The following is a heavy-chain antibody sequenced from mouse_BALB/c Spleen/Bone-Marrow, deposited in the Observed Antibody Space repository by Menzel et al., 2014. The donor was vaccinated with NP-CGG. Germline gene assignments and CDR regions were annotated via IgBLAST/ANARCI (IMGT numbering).Heavy chain of an antibody. CDR3: AREDYGNSYAMDY. CDR2: IDPANGNT. V-gene: IGHV14-3*02. CDR1: GFNTKDTY. Sequence: EVQLQQSGAELVKPGASVKLSCTASGFNTKDTYMHWVKQRPEQGLDWIGRIDPANGNTKYDPKFQGKATITADTSSNAAYLQLSSLTSEDTAAYYCAREDYGNSYAMDYWGQGTSVTVSS. J-gene: IGHJ4*01. D-gene: IGHD2-1*01.